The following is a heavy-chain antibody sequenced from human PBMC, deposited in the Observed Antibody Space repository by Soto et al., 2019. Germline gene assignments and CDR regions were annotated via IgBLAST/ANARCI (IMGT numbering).Heavy chain of an antibody. Sequence: SETLSLTCTVSGASINSDYWTWIRQPPGKGLEWIGNLYYSGSTTYNPSLKSRLTISVDTSKNQFSPKLTSVTAADTAVYYCARDSRGVVAALDYWGQGITVTVSS. V-gene: IGHV4-59*01. J-gene: IGHJ4*02. D-gene: IGHD3-10*01. CDR1: GASINSDY. CDR3: ARDSRGVVAALDY. CDR2: LYYSGST.